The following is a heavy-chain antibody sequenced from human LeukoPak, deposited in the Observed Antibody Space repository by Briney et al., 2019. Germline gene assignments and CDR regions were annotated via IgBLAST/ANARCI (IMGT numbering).Heavy chain of an antibody. CDR3: ARLSTIAAAGTDYYGMDV. D-gene: IGHD6-13*01. CDR2: IYYSGST. Sequence: SETLSLTCTVSGGSISSYYWSWIRQPPGKGLEWIGYIYYSGSTNYNPSLKSRVTISVDTSKNQFSPKLSSVTAADTAVYYCARLSTIAAAGTDYYGMDVWGQGTTVTVSS. CDR1: GGSISSYY. V-gene: IGHV4-59*08. J-gene: IGHJ6*02.